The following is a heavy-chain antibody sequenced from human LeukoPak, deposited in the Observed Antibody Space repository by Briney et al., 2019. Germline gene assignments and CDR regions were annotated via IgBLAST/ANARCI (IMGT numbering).Heavy chain of an antibody. Sequence: GGPLRLSCAASGFTFSSYSMNWVRQAPGKGLEWASSISSSSSYIYYAVSVKGRFTISRDNAKNSLYLQMNSLRAEDTAVYYCARDALSSGSYPYAFDYWGQGTLVTVSS. CDR3: ARDALSSGSYPYAFDY. J-gene: IGHJ4*02. CDR1: GFTFSSYS. CDR2: ISSSSSYI. V-gene: IGHV3-21*01. D-gene: IGHD3-10*01.